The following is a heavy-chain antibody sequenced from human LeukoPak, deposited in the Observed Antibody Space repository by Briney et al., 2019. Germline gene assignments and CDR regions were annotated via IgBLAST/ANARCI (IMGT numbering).Heavy chain of an antibody. CDR2: MNPNSGNT. D-gene: IGHD2-8*01. J-gene: IGHJ3*02. CDR1: GYTFTSYD. Sequence: ASVKVSCKASGYTFTSYDINWVRQATGQGLEWMGWMNPNSGNTGYAQKFQGRVTMTRNTSISTAYMELSSLRSEDTAVYFCAGDRHRYRGTNGDGDAFDIWGQGTMVTVTS. CDR3: AGDRHRYRGTNGDGDAFDI. V-gene: IGHV1-8*01.